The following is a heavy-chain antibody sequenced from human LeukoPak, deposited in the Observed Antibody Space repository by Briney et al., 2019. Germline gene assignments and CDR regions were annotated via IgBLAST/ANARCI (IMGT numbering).Heavy chain of an antibody. CDR3: ARGGAYIWFGELNWFDP. D-gene: IGHD3-10*01. J-gene: IGHJ5*02. CDR1: GGTFSSYA. Sequence: GASVKVSCKASGGTFSSYAISWVRQAPGQGLEWMGGIIPIFGTANYAQKFQGRVTITADESTSTAYMGLSSLRSEDTAVYYCARGGAYIWFGELNWFDPWGQGTLVTVSS. V-gene: IGHV1-69*01. CDR2: IIPIFGTA.